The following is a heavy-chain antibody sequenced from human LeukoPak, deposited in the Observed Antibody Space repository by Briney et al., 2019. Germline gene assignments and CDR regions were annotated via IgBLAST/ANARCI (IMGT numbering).Heavy chain of an antibody. J-gene: IGHJ4*02. V-gene: IGHV3-21*01. Sequence: GRSLRLSXAASGFTFSSYSMNWVRQAPGKGLEWVSSISSSSSYIYYADSVKGRFTISRDNAKNSLYLQMNSLRAEDTAVYYCARGIAARPGYWGQGTLVTVSS. D-gene: IGHD6-6*01. CDR1: GFTFSSYS. CDR2: ISSSSSYI. CDR3: ARGIAARPGY.